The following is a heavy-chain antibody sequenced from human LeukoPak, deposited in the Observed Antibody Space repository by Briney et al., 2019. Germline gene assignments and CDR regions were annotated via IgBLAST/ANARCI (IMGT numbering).Heavy chain of an antibody. Sequence: SETLSRTCSGSGCTGSSYYWVWIRQPPGKGLEWIWPIYTSGSTNYNPSLKSRVTMSVDTSKNQFSLKLSSLTAADTAVYYCARTYCGGDCRGYYYHYYMDVWGKGTTVTISS. V-gene: IGHV4-4*07. CDR3: ARTYCGGDCRGYYYHYYMDV. D-gene: IGHD2-21*02. CDR2: IYTSGST. CDR1: GCTGSSYY. J-gene: IGHJ6*03.